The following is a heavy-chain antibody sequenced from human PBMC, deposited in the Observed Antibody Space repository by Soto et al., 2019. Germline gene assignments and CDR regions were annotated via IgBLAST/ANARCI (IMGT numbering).Heavy chain of an antibody. V-gene: IGHV3-30*03. CDR1: GFTFSDYC. J-gene: IGHJ4*02. D-gene: IGHD6-19*01. Sequence: GGSPRLSCVASGFTFSDYCIHWVRQAPCKGPEWLAVISYDGTTQHYADSVKGRFTISRDDSKKTVFLQMNSLKVEDTAAYFCASTREGQWLVFDHCGQRTLVTFCS. CDR2: ISYDGTTQ. CDR3: ASTREGQWLVFDH.